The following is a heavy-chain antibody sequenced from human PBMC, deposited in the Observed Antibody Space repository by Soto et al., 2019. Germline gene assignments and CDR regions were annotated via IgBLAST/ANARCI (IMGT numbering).Heavy chain of an antibody. J-gene: IGHJ5*02. D-gene: IGHD6-13*01. CDR1: GGSISSYY. CDR3: ARDGPGSSWYPFWFDP. Sequence: PSETLSLTCTVSGGSISSYYWSWIRQPPGKGLEWIGYIYYSGSTNYNPSLKSRVTISVDTSKNQFSLKLSSVTAADTAVYYCARDGPGSSWYPFWFDPWGQGTLVTVSS. V-gene: IGHV4-59*01. CDR2: IYYSGST.